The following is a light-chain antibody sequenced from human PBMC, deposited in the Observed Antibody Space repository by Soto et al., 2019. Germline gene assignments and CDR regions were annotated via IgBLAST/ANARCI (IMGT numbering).Light chain of an antibody. J-gene: IGKJ1*01. CDR1: QGLFSSSINKNY. Sequence: DGVMAPCTDTLDVSLVERAAINCESGQGLFSSSINKNYLAWYQQKPGQPPKLLIYWASTRDSGVPDRFSVSESGTHITLTISSLQAEDVAVYSCQQYYDNSITFGQGTKVDI. CDR3: QQYYDNSIT. V-gene: IGKV4-1*01. CDR2: WAS.